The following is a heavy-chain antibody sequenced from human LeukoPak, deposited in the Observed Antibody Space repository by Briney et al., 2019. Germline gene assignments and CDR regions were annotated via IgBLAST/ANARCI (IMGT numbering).Heavy chain of an antibody. CDR1: GGSISSSNYY. D-gene: IGHD2-21*02. CDR2: IYYTGST. V-gene: IGHV4-39*07. Sequence: SETLSLTCTVSGGSISSSNYYWGWIRQPPGMGLEWIGIIYYTGSTYYNPSLKSRVTISVDTSKNQFSLKLSSVTAADTAVYYCARAVGLTRAEYFQHWGQGTLVTVSS. J-gene: IGHJ1*01. CDR3: ARAVGLTRAEYFQH.